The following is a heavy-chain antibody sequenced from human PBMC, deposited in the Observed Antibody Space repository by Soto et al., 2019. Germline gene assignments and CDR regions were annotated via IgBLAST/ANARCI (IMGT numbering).Heavy chain of an antibody. D-gene: IGHD6-19*01. CDR1: GYSFTDYW. CDR3: ASSAQRGYSSGWSDRYYFGMDV. J-gene: IGHJ6*02. CDR2: IYPSDAHI. Sequence: SLKISCKGSGYSFTDYWIGWVRQMPGKGLEWMGIIYPSDAHIRYSPSFQGQVTISADKSISSAYLQWSSLKASDTAIYYCASSAQRGYSSGWSDRYYFGMDVWGQGTTVTVSS. V-gene: IGHV5-51*01.